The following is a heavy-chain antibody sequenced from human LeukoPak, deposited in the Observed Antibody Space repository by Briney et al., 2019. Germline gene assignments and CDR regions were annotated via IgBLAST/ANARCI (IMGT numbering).Heavy chain of an antibody. V-gene: IGHV1-8*02. J-gene: IGHJ4*02. CDR1: GYTFTSYG. D-gene: IGHD6-19*01. Sequence: ASVKVSCKASGYTFTSYGISWVRQAPGQGLEWMGWMNPNSGNTGYAQKFQGRVTMTRNTSISTAYMELSSLRSEDTAVYYCARDLGIAVADDYWGQGTLVTVSS. CDR2: MNPNSGNT. CDR3: ARDLGIAVADDY.